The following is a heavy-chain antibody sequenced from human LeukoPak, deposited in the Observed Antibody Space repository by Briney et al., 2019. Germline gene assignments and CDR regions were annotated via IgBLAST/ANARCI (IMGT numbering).Heavy chain of an antibody. J-gene: IGHJ5*02. Sequence: SVKVSCKASGGTFSSYAISWVRQAPGQGLEWMGGIIPIFGTANYAQKLQGRVTMTTDTSTSTAYMELRSLRSDDTAVYYCARDFRHYYDSSGPNWFDPWGQGTLVTVSS. CDR1: GGTFSSYA. CDR2: IIPIFGTA. V-gene: IGHV1-69*05. D-gene: IGHD3-22*01. CDR3: ARDFRHYYDSSGPNWFDP.